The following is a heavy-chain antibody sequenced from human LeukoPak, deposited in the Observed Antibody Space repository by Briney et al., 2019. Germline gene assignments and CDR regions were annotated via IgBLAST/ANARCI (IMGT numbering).Heavy chain of an antibody. CDR2: IGTAGDT. CDR3: ARGRIAARYYYYYGIDV. V-gene: IGHV3-13*01. Sequence: GGSLRLSCAASGFTFSSYDMHWVRQAPGKGLEWVSAIGTAGDTYYPGSVKGRFTISRENAKNSLYLQMNSLRAGDTAVYYCARGRIAARYYYYYGIDVWGQGTTVTVSS. J-gene: IGHJ6*02. CDR1: GFTFSSYD. D-gene: IGHD6-6*01.